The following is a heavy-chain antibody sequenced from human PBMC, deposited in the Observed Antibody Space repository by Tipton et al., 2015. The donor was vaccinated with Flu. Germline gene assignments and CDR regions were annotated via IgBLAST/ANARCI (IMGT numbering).Heavy chain of an antibody. CDR1: GFTFSSYG. CDR2: ISYDGSNK. J-gene: IGHJ6*04. CDR3: AKDYSSGWYGGYYYYYGMDV. D-gene: IGHD6-13*01. Sequence: QLVQSGGGVVQPGRSLRLSCAASGFTFSSYGMHWVRQAPGKGLEWVAVISYDGSNKYYADSVKGRFTISRDNSKNTLYLQMNSLRAEDTAVYYCAKDYSSGWYGGYYYYYGMDVWGKGTTVTVSS. V-gene: IGHV3-30*18.